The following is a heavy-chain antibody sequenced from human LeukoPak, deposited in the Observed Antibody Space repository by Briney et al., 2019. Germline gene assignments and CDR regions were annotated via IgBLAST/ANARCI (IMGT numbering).Heavy chain of an antibody. V-gene: IGHV1-46*02. CDR1: GDTFNNYY. CDR2: INPSGTST. D-gene: IGHD3-3*01. Sequence: ASVKVSCKASGDTFNNYYVNWVRQAPGQGLEWMGIINPSGTSTNYAQGFQGRLTMTRDTSTTTVYMELSSLRSEDTAVYYCARGATIFGYMDVWGKGTTVTVSS. CDR3: ARGATIFGYMDV. J-gene: IGHJ6*03.